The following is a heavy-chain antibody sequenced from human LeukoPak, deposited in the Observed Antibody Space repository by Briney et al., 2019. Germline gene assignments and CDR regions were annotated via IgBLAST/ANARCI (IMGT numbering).Heavy chain of an antibody. CDR3: ARGGSNPFYY. J-gene: IGHJ4*02. CDR2: IYYSGST. D-gene: IGHD1-14*01. CDR1: GGSISSSSYY. V-gene: IGHV4-39*07. Sequence: SETLSLTCTVSGGSISSSSYYWGWIRQPPGKGLEWIGSIYYSGSTYYNPSLKSRVTISVDTSKNQFSLKLSSVTAADTAVYYCARGGSNPFYYWGQGTLVTVSS.